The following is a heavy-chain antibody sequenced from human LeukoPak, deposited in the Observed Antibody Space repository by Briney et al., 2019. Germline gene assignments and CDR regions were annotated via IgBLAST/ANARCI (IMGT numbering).Heavy chain of an antibody. J-gene: IGHJ5*02. Sequence: SVKVSCKASGGTLSSYAISWVRQAPGQGLEWMGGIIPIFGTANYAQKFQGRVTITTDESTSTAYMELSSLRSEDTAVYYCAITPAAHNLRPNWFDPWGQGTLVTVSS. CDR1: GGTLSSYA. CDR3: AITPAAHNLRPNWFDP. V-gene: IGHV1-69*05. CDR2: IIPIFGTA. D-gene: IGHD2-2*01.